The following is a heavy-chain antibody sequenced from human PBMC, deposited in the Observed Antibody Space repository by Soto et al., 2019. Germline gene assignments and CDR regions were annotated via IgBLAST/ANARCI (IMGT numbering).Heavy chain of an antibody. CDR1: GFIFSDYY. CDR2: ISGTGDTK. V-gene: IGHV3-11*01. Sequence: QVQLVESGGGLVKPGGSLRVSCVASGFIFSDYYLSWIRQVPGKGLECVAYISGTGDTKYYADSLEGRFTISRDNAKNSLYLQMARLRVEGTAVYYCAIGGGRIYYFGMDVWGQGTTVTVSS. D-gene: IGHD3-10*01. CDR3: AIGGGRIYYFGMDV. J-gene: IGHJ6*02.